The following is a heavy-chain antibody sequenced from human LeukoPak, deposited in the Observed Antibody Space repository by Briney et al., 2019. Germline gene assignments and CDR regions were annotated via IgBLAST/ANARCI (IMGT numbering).Heavy chain of an antibody. CDR1: GFTFSGSA. J-gene: IGHJ4*02. CDR3: AKDHGSWPYYLDY. V-gene: IGHV3-73*01. D-gene: IGHD6-13*01. CDR2: IRSKANSYAT. Sequence: GGSLRLSCAASGFTFSGSAMHWVRQASGKGLEWVGRIRSKANSYATAYAASVKGRFTISRDDSKNTAYLQMNSLSAEDTAVYYCAKDHGSWPYYLDYWGQGTLVTVSS.